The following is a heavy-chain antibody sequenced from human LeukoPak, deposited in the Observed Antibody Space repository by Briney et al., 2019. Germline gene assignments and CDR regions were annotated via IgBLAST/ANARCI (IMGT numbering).Heavy chain of an antibody. V-gene: IGHV3-30-3*01. J-gene: IGHJ4*02. Sequence: GRSLRLSCAASGFTFSSYAMHWVRQAPGKGLEWVAVISYDGSNKYYADSVKGRFTNSRDNSKNTLYLQMNSLRAEDTAVYYCARVRFLGYFDYWGQGTLVTVSS. CDR3: ARVRFLGYFDY. CDR1: GFTFSSYA. CDR2: ISYDGSNK. D-gene: IGHD3-3*01.